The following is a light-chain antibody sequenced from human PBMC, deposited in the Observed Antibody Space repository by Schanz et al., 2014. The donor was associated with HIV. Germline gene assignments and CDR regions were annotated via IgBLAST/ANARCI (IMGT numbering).Light chain of an antibody. J-gene: IGLJ1*01. CDR1: RSDVGNYNY. V-gene: IGLV2-14*03. CDR2: DV. Sequence: QSALTQPASVSGSPGQSITISCTGTRSDVGNYNYVSWYQQHPGKAPKLIIYDVNRPSGVSHRFSGSKSDITASLTISGLQAEDEGDYYCCSYSRVGTPHYVFGTGTKLTVL. CDR3: CSYSRVGTPHYV.